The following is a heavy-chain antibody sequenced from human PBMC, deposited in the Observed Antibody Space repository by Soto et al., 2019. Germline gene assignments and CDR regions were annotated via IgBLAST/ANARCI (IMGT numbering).Heavy chain of an antibody. CDR3: AKEQGSSSWYPTYYFDY. CDR1: GFTFSSYG. J-gene: IGHJ4*02. D-gene: IGHD6-13*01. CDR2: ISYDGSNK. V-gene: IGHV3-30*18. Sequence: QVQLVESGGGVVQPGRSLRLSCAASGFTFSSYGMHWVRQAPGKGLELVAVISYDGSNKYYADSVKGRFTISRDNSKNTLYLQMNSLRAEDTAVYYCAKEQGSSSWYPTYYFDYWGQGTLVTVSS.